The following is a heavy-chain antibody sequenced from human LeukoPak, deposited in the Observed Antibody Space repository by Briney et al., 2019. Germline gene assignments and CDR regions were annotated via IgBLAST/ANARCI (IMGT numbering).Heavy chain of an antibody. D-gene: IGHD6-19*01. CDR3: AKDRSSGWYKVGYFDL. CDR2: ISGSGGST. J-gene: IGHJ2*01. V-gene: IGHV3-23*01. Sequence: PGGSLRLSCAASGFTFSSYAMSWVRQAPGKGLEWVSAISGSGGSTYYADSVKGRFTISRDNSKNTLYLQMNSLRAEDTAVYYCAKDRSSGWYKVGYFDLWGRGTLVTVSS. CDR1: GFTFSSYA.